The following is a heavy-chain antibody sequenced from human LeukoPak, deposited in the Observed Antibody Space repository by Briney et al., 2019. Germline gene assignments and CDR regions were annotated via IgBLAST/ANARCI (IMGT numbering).Heavy chain of an antibody. J-gene: IGHJ4*02. Sequence: GGSLRLSCAASGFTFSSYSMNWVRQAPGKGLEWVLYISSSSSTIYYADSVKGRFTVSRDNAKNLLSLQMNSLRAEDTAVYYCARVYSSGYSLDYWGQGTLVTVSS. CDR2: ISSSSSTI. D-gene: IGHD3-22*01. CDR1: GFTFSSYS. CDR3: ARVYSSGYSLDY. V-gene: IGHV3-48*04.